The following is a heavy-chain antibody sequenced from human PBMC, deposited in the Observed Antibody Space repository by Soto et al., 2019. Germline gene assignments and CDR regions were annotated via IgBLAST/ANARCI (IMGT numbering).Heavy chain of an antibody. CDR3: ARVPRVRRSYYYYGMDV. Sequence: SETLSLTCTVSGDSINSAGYYWTWIRQDPGQGLEWIGYISNSGSTFYNPSLKSRVNMSVDTSKNHFSLRLTSVTAADTAVYYCARVPRVRRSYYYYGMDVWGQGXTVTVSS. D-gene: IGHD4-4*01. V-gene: IGHV4-31*03. J-gene: IGHJ6*02. CDR2: ISNSGST. CDR1: GDSINSAGYY.